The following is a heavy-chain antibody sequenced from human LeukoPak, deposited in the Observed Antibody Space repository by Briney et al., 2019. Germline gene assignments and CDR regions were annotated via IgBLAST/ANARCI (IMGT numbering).Heavy chain of an antibody. J-gene: IGHJ5*02. CDR3: ARDNSVRDGAWWFYP. CDR1: GYTFTSYA. Sequence: GASVKVSCKASGYTFTSYAMNWVRQAPGQGPEWMGLISPTGGSTAYAQKFQGRVTLTRDMSTSTDYLELSSLRSEDTAVYYCARDNSVRDGAWWFYPWGQGTLVTVSS. V-gene: IGHV1-46*01. CDR2: ISPTGGST. D-gene: IGHD5-24*01.